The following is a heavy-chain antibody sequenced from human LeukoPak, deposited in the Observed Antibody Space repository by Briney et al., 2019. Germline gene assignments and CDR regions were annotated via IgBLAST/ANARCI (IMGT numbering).Heavy chain of an antibody. Sequence: GGSLRLSCAASGFTFSSYAMSWVRQAPGKGLEWVSAISGSGGSTYYADSVKGRFTISRDNSKNALYLQMNRLRAEDTAMYYCARRLYCSGTNCYTGPNAFDIWGQGTMVTVSS. CDR1: GFTFSSYA. CDR2: ISGSGGST. CDR3: ARRLYCSGTNCYTGPNAFDI. D-gene: IGHD2-2*02. V-gene: IGHV3-23*01. J-gene: IGHJ3*02.